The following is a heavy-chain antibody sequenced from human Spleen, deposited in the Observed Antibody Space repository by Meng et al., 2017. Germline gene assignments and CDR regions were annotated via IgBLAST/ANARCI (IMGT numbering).Heavy chain of an antibody. J-gene: IGHJ5*02. CDR1: SGSISSGTYY. D-gene: IGHD2/OR15-2a*01. V-gene: IGHV4-61*02. Sequence: SETLSLTCTVSSGSISSGTYYWSWIRQPAGKGLEWIGRIYASGSTNYNPSLKSRVTISIDTSKTQFSLNLRSVTAADTAVYYCAASTGGTTDGWFDPWGQGTLVTVSS. CDR3: AASTGGTTDGWFDP. CDR2: IYASGST.